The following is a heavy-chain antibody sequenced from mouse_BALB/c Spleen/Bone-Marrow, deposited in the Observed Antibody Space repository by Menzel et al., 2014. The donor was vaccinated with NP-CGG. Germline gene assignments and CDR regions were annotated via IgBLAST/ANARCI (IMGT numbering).Heavy chain of an antibody. CDR2: IDPANGNT. V-gene: IGHV14-3*02. D-gene: IGHD4-1*01. J-gene: IGHJ4*01. Sequence: EVQVVDSGAELVKPGASVKLSCTASGFNIKDTYMHWVKQRPEQGLEWIGRIDPANGNTKYDPKFQGKATMTADTSSNTAYLQLSSLTSEDTAVYYCARWEYYAMDYWGQGTSVTVSS. CDR1: GFNIKDTY. CDR3: ARWEYYAMDY.